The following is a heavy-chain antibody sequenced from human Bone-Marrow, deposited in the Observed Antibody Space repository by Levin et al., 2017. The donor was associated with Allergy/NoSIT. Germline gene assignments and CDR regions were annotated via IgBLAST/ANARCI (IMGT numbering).Heavy chain of an antibody. V-gene: IGHV3-66*01. Sequence: HTGGSLRLSCAASGFTVTSNYMNWVRQAPGKGLEWVSVIDIGGTTYYADSVKGRFTISRDTPKNTLYLQMTSLRAEDTAVYYCARWDCGSTSCYMRTMEQRGYFDYWGQGTLVTVSS. CDR1: GFTVTSNY. J-gene: IGHJ4*02. D-gene: IGHD2-2*02. CDR3: ARWDCGSTSCYMRTMEQRGYFDY. CDR2: IDIGGTT.